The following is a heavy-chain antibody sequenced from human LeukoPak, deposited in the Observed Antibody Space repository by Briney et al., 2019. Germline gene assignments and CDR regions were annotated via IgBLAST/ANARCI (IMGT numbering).Heavy chain of an antibody. J-gene: IGHJ4*02. CDR3: ARLKNWGYSYGYLDY. V-gene: IGHV5-51*01. Sequence: GESLKISCKGSGYSFTNYWIGWVRHMPGKGLEWMGIIYPGDSDTRYSPSFQGQVTISADKSFSTAYLQWSSLEASDTALYYFARLKNWGYSYGYLDYLGQGTLVTVSS. D-gene: IGHD5-18*01. CDR1: GYSFTNYW. CDR2: IYPGDSDT.